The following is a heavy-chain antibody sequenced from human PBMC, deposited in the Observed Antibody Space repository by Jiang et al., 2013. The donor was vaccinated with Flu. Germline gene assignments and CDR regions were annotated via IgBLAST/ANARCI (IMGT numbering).Heavy chain of an antibody. D-gene: IGHD1-20*01. CDR3: ARGVMPRITGTTSQWRRWNYFDY. Sequence: LLKPSETLSLTCAVYGGSFSGYYWSWIRQPPGKGLEWIGEINHSGSTNYNPSLKSRVTISVDTSKNQFSLKLSSVTAADTAVYYCARGVMPRITGTTSQWRRWNYFDYWGQGTLVTVSS. CDR1: GGSFSGYY. J-gene: IGHJ4*02. CDR2: INHSGST. V-gene: IGHV4-34*01.